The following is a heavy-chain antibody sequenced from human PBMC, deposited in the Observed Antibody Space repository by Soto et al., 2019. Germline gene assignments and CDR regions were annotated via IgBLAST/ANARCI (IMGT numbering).Heavy chain of an antibody. CDR1: GFTFSSYA. D-gene: IGHD1-1*01. J-gene: IGHJ4*02. V-gene: IGHV3-23*01. CDR3: ATTGTAVYFDY. CDR2: ISGSGGST. Sequence: EVQLLESGGGLVQPGGSLRLSCAASGFTFSSYAMSWVRQAPGKGLEWVSAISGSGGSTYYAHSVKGRFTISREQSKKTQYLQMNSLRAEDTAVYYCATTGTAVYFDYWGQGTMFTVSS.